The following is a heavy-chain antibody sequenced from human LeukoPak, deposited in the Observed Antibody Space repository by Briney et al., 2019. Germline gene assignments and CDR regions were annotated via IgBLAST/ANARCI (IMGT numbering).Heavy chain of an antibody. CDR1: GFTFSSYA. CDR3: AKVLWGYYDSSGYYPPGFFDY. V-gene: IGHV3-23*01. J-gene: IGHJ4*02. D-gene: IGHD3-22*01. CDR2: ISGSGGST. Sequence: GGSLRLSCAASGFTFSSYAMSWVRQAPGKGLEWVSAISGSGGSTYYADSVKGRFTISRDNSKNTLYLQMNSLRAEDTAVYYCAKVLWGYYDSSGYYPPGFFDYWGQGTLVTVSS.